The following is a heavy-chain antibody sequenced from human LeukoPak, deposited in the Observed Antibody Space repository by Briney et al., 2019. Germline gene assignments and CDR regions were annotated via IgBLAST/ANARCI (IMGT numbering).Heavy chain of an antibody. J-gene: IGHJ4*02. V-gene: IGHV4-4*02. CDR2: IYHSGST. Sequence: PSGTLSLTCAVSGGSISSSNWWSWVRQPPGKGLEWIGEIYHSGSTNYNPSLKSRVTISVDKSKNQFSLKLSSVTAADTAVYYCARGNPFSTAMAPVDYWGQGTLVTVSS. CDR3: ARGNPFSTAMAPVDY. D-gene: IGHD5-18*01. CDR1: GGSISSSNW.